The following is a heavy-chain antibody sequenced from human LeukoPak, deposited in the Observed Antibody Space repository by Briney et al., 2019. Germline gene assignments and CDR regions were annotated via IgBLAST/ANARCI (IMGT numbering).Heavy chain of an antibody. CDR2: INPNSGGP. D-gene: IGHD3-16*01. J-gene: IGHJ4*02. V-gene: IGHV3-23*01. Sequence: PGGSLRLSCAASGFTFSSYAMSWVRQTPGKGLEWLSAINPNSGGPFYAGSVQGRFTMSRDNSKTTLYLQMSSLRVEDTAIYYCAKHPLAGGNFDYWGQGTLVTVSS. CDR1: GFTFSSYA. CDR3: AKHPLAGGNFDY.